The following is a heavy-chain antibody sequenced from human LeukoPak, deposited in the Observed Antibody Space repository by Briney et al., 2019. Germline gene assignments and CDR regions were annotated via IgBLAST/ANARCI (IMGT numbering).Heavy chain of an antibody. CDR3: AKLNHYYDSSGAFDY. D-gene: IGHD3-22*01. V-gene: IGHV3-9*01. CDR2: ISWNSGSI. CDR1: GFTFDDYA. Sequence: GGSLRLSCAASGFTFDDYAMHWVRQAPGKGLEWVSGISWNSGSISYADSVKGRFTISRDNAKNSLYLQMNSLRAEDTALYYCAKLNHYYDSSGAFDYWGQGTLVTVSS. J-gene: IGHJ4*02.